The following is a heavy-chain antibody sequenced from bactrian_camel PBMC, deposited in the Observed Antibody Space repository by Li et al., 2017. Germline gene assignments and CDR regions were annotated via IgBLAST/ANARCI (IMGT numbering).Heavy chain of an antibody. V-gene: IGHV3S53*01. J-gene: IGHJ4*01. CDR2: IDSDGRV. D-gene: IGHD3*01. CDR1: AMSFSNNQ. Sequence: HVQLVESGGGSVQAGGSLRLICSGDAMSFSNNQLGWFRQLPGKEREGVAHIDSDGRVRYADSVKGRFTISQDDAKNTVYLQMNDLKPEDTAVYYCTYDGWVERDGRCDSGEQGTQVTVS. CDR3: TYDGWVERDGRCDS.